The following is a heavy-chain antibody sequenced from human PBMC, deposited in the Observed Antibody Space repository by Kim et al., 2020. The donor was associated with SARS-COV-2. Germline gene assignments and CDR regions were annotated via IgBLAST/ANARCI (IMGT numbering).Heavy chain of an antibody. D-gene: IGHD1-26*01. Sequence: GGSLRLSCAASGFTFSHYSMNWVRQTPGKGLEWIASIGTTDAFIYYADSVKGRFTISRDNSENSLYLQMNNLRAEDTAVYYCARAGIVTGLRTNFLDPWGQGALVTV. V-gene: IGHV3-21*01. J-gene: IGHJ5*02. CDR3: ARAGIVTGLRTNFLDP. CDR1: GFTFSHYS. CDR2: IGTTDAFI.